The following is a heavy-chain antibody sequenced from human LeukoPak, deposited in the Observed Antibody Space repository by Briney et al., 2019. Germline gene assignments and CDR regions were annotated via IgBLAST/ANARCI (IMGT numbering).Heavy chain of an antibody. Sequence: GGSLRLSCAASGFTFSSYAMHWVRQAPGKGLEWVAGINWNGGSIDYADSVKGRFTIPRDNAKNSLYLQMSRLRAEDTAFYYCARVLVGADYYFYAMDVWGQGTTVTVSS. J-gene: IGHJ6*02. V-gene: IGHV3-20*04. CDR3: ARVLVGADYYFYAMDV. CDR2: INWNGGSI. D-gene: IGHD1-26*01. CDR1: GFTFSSYA.